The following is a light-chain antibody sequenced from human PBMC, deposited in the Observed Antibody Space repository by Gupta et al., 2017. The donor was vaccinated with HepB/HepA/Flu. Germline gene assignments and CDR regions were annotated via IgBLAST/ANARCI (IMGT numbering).Light chain of an antibody. CDR1: SSDVGAYSY. Sequence: QSSLTQPASVSGSPGPSITISCTGTSSDVGAYSYVSWYQHHPGKAPKLMIYDVRNRPSGISNRFSGSKSGNTASLTISGLQAEDEADYYCTSYTRSNTYVFGTGIKVTVL. V-gene: IGLV2-14*03. CDR3: TSYTRSNTYV. CDR2: DVR. J-gene: IGLJ1*01.